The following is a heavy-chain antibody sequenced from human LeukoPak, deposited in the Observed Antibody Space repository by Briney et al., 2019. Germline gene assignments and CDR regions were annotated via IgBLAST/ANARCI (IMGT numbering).Heavy chain of an antibody. CDR1: GGSFSGYY. V-gene: IGHV4-34*01. CDR2: INHSGST. Sequence: TSETLSLTCAVYGGSFSGYYWSWIRQPPGKGLEWIGEINHSGSTNYNPSLKSRVTISVDTSKNQFSLKLSSVIAADTAVYYCARTPSPNCSGGSCYRWFDPWGQGTLVTVSS. J-gene: IGHJ5*02. CDR3: ARTPSPNCSGGSCYRWFDP. D-gene: IGHD2-15*01.